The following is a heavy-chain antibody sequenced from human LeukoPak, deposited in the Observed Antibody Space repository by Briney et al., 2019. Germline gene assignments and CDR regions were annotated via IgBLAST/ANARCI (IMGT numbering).Heavy chain of an antibody. J-gene: IGHJ4*02. CDR2: ISGSGGST. Sequence: GGSLRLSCAASGFTFSSYAMSWVRQAPGKGLEWVSSISGSGGSTYYADSVKGRFTISRDNSKNTLYLQMNSLRAEDTAVYYCAKDQGYSGLYYFDYWGQGTLVTVSS. V-gene: IGHV3-23*01. CDR1: GFTFSSYA. CDR3: AKDQGYSGLYYFDY. D-gene: IGHD5-12*01.